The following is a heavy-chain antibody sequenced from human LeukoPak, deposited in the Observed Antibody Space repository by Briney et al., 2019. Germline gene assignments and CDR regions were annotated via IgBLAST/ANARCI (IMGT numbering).Heavy chain of an antibody. CDR2: IIPIFGTA. Sequence: SVKVSCKASGGAFSSYAISWVRQAPGQGLEWVGGIIPIFGTANYAQKFQGRVTITTDESTRTAYMELSSLRSDDTAVYYCARLSMARSHLGVFDYWGQGTLVTAAS. CDR1: GGAFSSYA. CDR3: ARLSMARSHLGVFDY. D-gene: IGHD2/OR15-2a*01. J-gene: IGHJ4*02. V-gene: IGHV1-69*05.